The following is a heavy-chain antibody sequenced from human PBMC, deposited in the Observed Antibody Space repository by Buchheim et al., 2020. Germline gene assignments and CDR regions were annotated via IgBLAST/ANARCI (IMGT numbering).Heavy chain of an antibody. D-gene: IGHD6-13*01. V-gene: IGHV3-33*01. CDR2: IWYDGSNK. CDR3: ARAGYSSSWYSYYFDY. CDR1: GFTFSSYG. Sequence: QVQLVESGGGVVQPGRSLRLSCAASGFTFSSYGMHWVRQAPGKGLEWVAVIWYDGSNKYYADSVKGRFTISRDNSKKTLYLQMNSLRAEDTAVYYCARAGYSSSWYSYYFDYWGQGTL. J-gene: IGHJ4*02.